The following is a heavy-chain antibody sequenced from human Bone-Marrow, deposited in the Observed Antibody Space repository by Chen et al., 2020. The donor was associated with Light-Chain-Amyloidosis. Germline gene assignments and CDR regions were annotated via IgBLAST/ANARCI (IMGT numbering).Heavy chain of an antibody. J-gene: IGHJ3*02. Sequence: EVQLVESGGGLLQRGGSLRLSCAASGFAFSSYAMSWVRQAPGKGLKWVSTISGSGCSRYYGDSVKGRLTISRDNSKNALFLQMNSLRAEDTAVYYCAKDISYDDILPGYPADAFDIWGQGTMVTVSS. CDR1: GFAFSSYA. CDR3: AKDISYDDILPGYPADAFDI. D-gene: IGHD3-9*01. CDR2: ISGSGCSR. V-gene: IGHV3-23*04.